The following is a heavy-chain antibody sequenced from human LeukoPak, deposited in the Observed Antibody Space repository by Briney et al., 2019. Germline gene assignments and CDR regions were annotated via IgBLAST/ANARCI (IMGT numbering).Heavy chain of an antibody. CDR3: ASRITMVRGVYLFDP. CDR1: GGSISSSSYY. J-gene: IGHJ5*02. D-gene: IGHD3-10*01. Sequence: SETLSLTCTVSGGSISSSSYYWGWIRQPPGKGLEWIGSIYYSGSTYYNPSLKSRVTISVDTSKNQFSLKLSSVTAADTVVYYCASRITMVRGVYLFDPWGQGTLVTVSS. V-gene: IGHV4-39*01. CDR2: IYYSGST.